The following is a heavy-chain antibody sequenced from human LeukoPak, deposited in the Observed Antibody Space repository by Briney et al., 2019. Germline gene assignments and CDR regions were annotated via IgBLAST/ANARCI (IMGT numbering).Heavy chain of an antibody. J-gene: IGHJ4*02. CDR2: VTANSDNI. Sequence: PGGSLRLSCVGSGFAFSSYHLSWVRQIPGKGLEWLSVVTANSDNIYYADSVKGRFTISRDNSKDALYLQMNGLRAEDSALYYCANLQKGNHKANFWGQGTLVTVSS. CDR3: ANLQKGNHKANF. CDR1: GFAFSSYH. D-gene: IGHD5-24*01. V-gene: IGHV3-23*01.